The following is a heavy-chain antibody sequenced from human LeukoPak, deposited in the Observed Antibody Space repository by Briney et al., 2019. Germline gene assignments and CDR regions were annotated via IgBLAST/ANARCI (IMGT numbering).Heavy chain of an antibody. D-gene: IGHD2-2*01. CDR1: GYTFTSYG. Sequence: GASVKVSCKASGYTFTSYGISWVRQAPGQGLEWMGWISAYNGNTNYAQKLQGRVTMTTDTSTSTAYMELRSLRSDDTAVYYCARAIVVPAAMSRHWFDPWGQGTLVTVSS. CDR2: ISAYNGNT. CDR3: ARAIVVPAAMSRHWFDP. V-gene: IGHV1-18*01. J-gene: IGHJ5*02.